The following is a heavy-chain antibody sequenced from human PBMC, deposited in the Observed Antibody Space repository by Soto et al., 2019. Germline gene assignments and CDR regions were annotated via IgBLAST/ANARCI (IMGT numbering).Heavy chain of an antibody. V-gene: IGHV1-18*01. D-gene: IGHD2-2*01. J-gene: IGHJ3*02. CDR1: GYTFSNYG. CDR2: ISPYNATT. CDR3: ASVAESTRSIASSDI. Sequence: QVQLVQSGPDVKKPGASVKVSCKTSGYTFSNYGINWVRQAPAQGLEWMGWISPYNATTNYAQKFQGRLPMSTDTSTRPIFLELRSLRSDDTALYFSASVAESTRSIASSDIWGPGTMVTVSS.